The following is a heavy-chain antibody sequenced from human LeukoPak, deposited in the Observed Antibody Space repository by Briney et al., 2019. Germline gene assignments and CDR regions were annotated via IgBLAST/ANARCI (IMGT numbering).Heavy chain of an antibody. Sequence: GGSRSFSGLASAFSFTTHPWGWVAPAPGKGRKGFSHTSGSGSSTKYSGSVKGRFTIPRDNSKNTLYLQINSLGADDTAVYYCAKDQDPHSYGSGSYAPFDYWGQGTLVTVSS. CDR1: AFSFTTHP. V-gene: IGHV3-23*01. CDR3: AKDQDPHSYGSGSYAPFDY. CDR2: TSGSGSST. D-gene: IGHD3-10*01. J-gene: IGHJ4*02.